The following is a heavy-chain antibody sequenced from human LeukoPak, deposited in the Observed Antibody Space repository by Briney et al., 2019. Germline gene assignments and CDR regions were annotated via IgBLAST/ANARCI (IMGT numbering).Heavy chain of an antibody. CDR2: ISWNSGSI. J-gene: IGHJ3*02. CDR3: AKEQHDAFDI. Sequence: GGSLRLSCAASGFTFDDYAMHWVRQAPGKGLEWVSGISWNSGSIGYADSVKGRFTISRDNAKNSLYLQMNSLRAEDMALYYCAKEQHDAFDIWGQGTMVTVSS. CDR1: GFTFDDYA. D-gene: IGHD5-18*01. V-gene: IGHV3-9*03.